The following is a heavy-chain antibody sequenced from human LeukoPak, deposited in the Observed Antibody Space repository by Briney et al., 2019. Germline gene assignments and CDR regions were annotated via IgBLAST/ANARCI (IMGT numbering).Heavy chain of an antibody. D-gene: IGHD4-17*01. CDR1: GFTFSSYA. CDR2: ISSNGGST. V-gene: IGHV3-64*01. CDR3: ARDSIRGTTVTEDAFDI. Sequence: GGSLRLSCAASGFTFSSYAMHWVRQAPGKGLEYVSAISSNGGSTYYANSVKGRFTISRDNSKNTLYLQMGSLRAEDTAVYYCARDSIRGTTVTEDAFDIWGQGTMVTVSS. J-gene: IGHJ3*02.